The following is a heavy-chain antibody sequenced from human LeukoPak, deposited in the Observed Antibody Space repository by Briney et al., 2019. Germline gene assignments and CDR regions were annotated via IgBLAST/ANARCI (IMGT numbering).Heavy chain of an antibody. V-gene: IGHV3-30-3*01. J-gene: IGHJ4*02. CDR3: ARQNGVRPLNYFDY. CDR2: ISYDGSNK. CDR1: GFTFSSYA. Sequence: GGSLRLSCAASGFTFSSYAMHWVRQAPGKGLEWVAVISYDGSNKYYADSVKGRFTISRDNSKNTLYLQMNSLRAEDTAVYYCARQNGVRPLNYFDYWGQGTLVTVSS. D-gene: IGHD2-8*01.